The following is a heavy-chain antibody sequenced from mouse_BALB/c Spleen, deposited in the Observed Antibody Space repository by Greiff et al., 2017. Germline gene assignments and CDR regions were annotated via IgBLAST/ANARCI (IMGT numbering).Heavy chain of an antibody. Sequence: EVQVVESGGGLVQPGGSLRLSCAPSGFTFTDYYMSWVRQPPGQALEWLGFIRNKANGYTTEYSASVKGRFTISRDNSQSILYLQMNTLRAEDSATYYCARSYYRYDRPWFAYWGQGTLVTVSA. D-gene: IGHD2-14*01. CDR3: ARSYYRYDRPWFAY. CDR2: IRNKANGYTT. J-gene: IGHJ3*01. CDR1: GFTFTDYY. V-gene: IGHV7-3*02.